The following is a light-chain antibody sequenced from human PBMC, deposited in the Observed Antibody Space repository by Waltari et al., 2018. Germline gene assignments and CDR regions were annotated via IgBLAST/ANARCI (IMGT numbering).Light chain of an antibody. V-gene: IGLV3-21*04. Sequence: SYVVTQSPSVSVAPGETARITCGGDNIGSNSGHWSQQRPGQAPVLVISYDSDRPSGIPERFSGSNSGNTATLTISWVEAEDEADYYCLVWHSTIDHQGVFGGGTKLTVL. CDR1: NIGSNS. J-gene: IGLJ2*01. CDR2: YDS. CDR3: LVWHSTIDHQGV.